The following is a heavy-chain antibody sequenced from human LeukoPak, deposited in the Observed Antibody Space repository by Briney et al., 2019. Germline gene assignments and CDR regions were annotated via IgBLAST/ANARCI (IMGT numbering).Heavy chain of an antibody. CDR1: GFTLSSYE. Sequence: PGGSLRLSCTASGFTLSSYEMSWIRQAPGKGLEWVSSIDYSGGSTYYADPVKGRFTTSRDNSKNTLYLQLNSLRGEDTAVYYCAKDDAWGRYKDWGQGTLVTVSS. J-gene: IGHJ1*01. CDR3: AKDDAWGRYKD. CDR2: IDYSGGST. V-gene: IGHV3-23*01. D-gene: IGHD3-16*01.